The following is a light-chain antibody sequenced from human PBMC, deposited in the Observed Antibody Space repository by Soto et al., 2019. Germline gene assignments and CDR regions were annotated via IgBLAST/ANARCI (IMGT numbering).Light chain of an antibody. CDR2: EAT. J-gene: IGLJ1*01. V-gene: IGLV2-14*02. CDR1: RDDVGRYNL. Sequence: QPVLTQPASVSGSPGQSITISCIGTRDDVGRYNLVSWYQHHPGKAPKVVIYEATKRPSGVSGRFSGSKSGNTASLTISGLQAEDEADYYCTSYTSSSTYVFGTGTQLTVL. CDR3: TSYTSSSTYV.